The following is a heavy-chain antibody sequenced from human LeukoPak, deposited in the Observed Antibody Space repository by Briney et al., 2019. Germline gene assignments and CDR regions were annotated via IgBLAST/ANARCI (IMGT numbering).Heavy chain of an antibody. Sequence: GGSLRLSCAASGFTFSSYAMSWVRQAPGKGLEWVSAISGSGGSTYYADSVKGRFTISRDNSKNTLYLQMNSLRAEDTAVYYCAKYLGNHPGGDYNAAFDIWGQGTMVTVSS. D-gene: IGHD4-17*01. CDR2: ISGSGGST. J-gene: IGHJ3*02. CDR3: AKYLGNHPGGDYNAAFDI. CDR1: GFTFSSYA. V-gene: IGHV3-23*01.